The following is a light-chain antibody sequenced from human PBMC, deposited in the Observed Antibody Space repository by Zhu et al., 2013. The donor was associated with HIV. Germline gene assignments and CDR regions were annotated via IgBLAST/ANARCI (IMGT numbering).Light chain of an antibody. Sequence: EIVLTQSPGTLSLSPGERATLSCRASQSVSSSYLAWYQQKPGQAPRLLIYGASSRATGIPDRLSGSGSGTDFTLAISRLESEDFAVYYCQQYGSSPPYTFGQGTKVEI. CDR3: QQYGSSPPYT. CDR2: GAS. CDR1: QSVSSSY. J-gene: IGKJ2*01. V-gene: IGKV3-20*01.